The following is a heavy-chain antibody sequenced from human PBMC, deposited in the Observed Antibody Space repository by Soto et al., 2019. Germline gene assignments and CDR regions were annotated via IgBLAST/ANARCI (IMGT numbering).Heavy chain of an antibody. CDR1: GYTFTSYD. CDR2: MNPNSGNT. J-gene: IGHJ6*02. D-gene: IGHD6-6*01. V-gene: IGHV1-8*01. CDR3: ARTWEYSSSSPYYYGMDV. Sequence: GASVKVSCKASGYTFTSYDINWVRQATGQGLEWMGWMNPNSGNTGYAQKFQGRVTMTRNTSISTAYMELSSLRSEDTAVYHCARTWEYSSSSPYYYGMDVWGQGTTVTVSS.